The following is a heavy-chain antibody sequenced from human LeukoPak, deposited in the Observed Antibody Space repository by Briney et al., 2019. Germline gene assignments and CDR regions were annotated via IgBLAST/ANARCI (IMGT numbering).Heavy chain of an antibody. V-gene: IGHV3-9*01. D-gene: IGHD6-13*01. CDR3: XXXXXIAAAGIGPDY. J-gene: IGHJ4*02. CDR1: GFTFDDYA. CDR2: ISWNSGSI. Sequence: GGSLRLSCAASGFTFDDYAMHWVRQAPGKGLERVSGISWNSGSIGYADSVKGRFTISGDIAKKSLYLQMTSLRAEDAALHYXXXXXXIAAAGIGPDYWGQGTLVTVSS.